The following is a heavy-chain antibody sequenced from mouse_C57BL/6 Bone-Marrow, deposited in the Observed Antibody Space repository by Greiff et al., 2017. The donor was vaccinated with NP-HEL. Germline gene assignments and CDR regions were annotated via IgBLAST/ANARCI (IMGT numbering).Heavy chain of an antibody. V-gene: IGHV1-82*01. CDR2: IYPGDGDT. CDR1: GYAFSSSW. CDR3: ARRDRGAMDY. J-gene: IGHJ4*01. Sequence: QVQLQQSGPELVKPGASVKISCKASGYAFSSSWMNWVKQRPGKGLEWIGRIYPGDGDTNYNGKFKGKATLTADKSSSTAYMQLSSLTSEDSAVYFCARRDRGAMDYWGQGTSVTVSS.